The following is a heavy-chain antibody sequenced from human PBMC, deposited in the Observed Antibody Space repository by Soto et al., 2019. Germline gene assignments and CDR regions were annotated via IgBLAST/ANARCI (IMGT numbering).Heavy chain of an antibody. CDR2: IYWDDDK. CDR3: AHSLYFYASGGSLPLFDY. Sequence: SGPTLVNPTQTLTLTCTFSGFSLSTSGVGVGWIRQPPGKALEWLALIYWDDDKRYSPSLKNRLTITKDTSKNQVVLTMTDMDPVDTATYYCAHSLYFYASGGSLPLFDYWGQGTLVPVSS. D-gene: IGHD3-22*01. V-gene: IGHV2-5*02. CDR1: GFSLSTSGVG. J-gene: IGHJ4*02.